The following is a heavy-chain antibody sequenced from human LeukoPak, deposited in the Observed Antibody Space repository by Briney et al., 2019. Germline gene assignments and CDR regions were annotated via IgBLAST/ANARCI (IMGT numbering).Heavy chain of an antibody. D-gene: IGHD4-11*01. J-gene: IGHJ4*02. CDR3: ARARVNYADTSTRDYFDY. CDR1: GYTFTGYY. Sequence: ASVKVSCKTSGYTFTGYYMHWVRQAPGQGLECMGIINPSGGSTSYAQKFQGRVTMTRDTSTSTVYMELSSLRSEDTAVYYCARARVNYADTSTRDYFDYWGQGTLVTVSS. V-gene: IGHV1-46*01. CDR2: INPSGGST.